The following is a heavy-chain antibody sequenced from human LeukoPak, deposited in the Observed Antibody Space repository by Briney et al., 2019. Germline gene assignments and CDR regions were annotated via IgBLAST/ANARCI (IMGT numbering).Heavy chain of an antibody. CDR2: IYSGGST. Sequence: GGSLRLSCAASGFTFSTYVMNWVRQAPGKGLEWVSVIYSGGSTYYADSVKGRFTISRDNSKNMLYLQMNSLRAEDTAVYYCARGSIAAAPYYLDYWGQGTLVTVSS. J-gene: IGHJ4*02. CDR3: ARGSIAAAPYYLDY. D-gene: IGHD6-13*01. CDR1: GFTFSTYV. V-gene: IGHV3-66*01.